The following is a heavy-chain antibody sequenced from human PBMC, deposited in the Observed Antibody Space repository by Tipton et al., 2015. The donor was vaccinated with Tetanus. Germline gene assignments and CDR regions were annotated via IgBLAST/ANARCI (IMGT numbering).Heavy chain of an antibody. CDR1: GGSLSRYY. Sequence: TLSLTCAVHGGSLSRYYWSWIRQSPGKGLEWIGEISQSGSTKYNPSLKSRVTISVDTSKNQFSLKLSSVTAADTAVYFCARGVADKGDFDYWGQGTLVTVSS. V-gene: IGHV4-34*01. D-gene: IGHD6-19*01. CDR3: ARGVADKGDFDY. J-gene: IGHJ4*02. CDR2: ISQSGST.